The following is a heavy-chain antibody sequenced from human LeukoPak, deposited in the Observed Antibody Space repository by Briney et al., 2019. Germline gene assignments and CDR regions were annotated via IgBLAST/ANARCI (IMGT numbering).Heavy chain of an antibody. D-gene: IGHD2-15*01. CDR1: GYTFTSYG. V-gene: IGHV1-18*01. CDR3: ARENYRYCSAGSCYSPGYYGMDV. CDR2: ISAYNGNT. J-gene: IGHJ6*02. Sequence: ASVKVSCKASGYTFTSYGISWVRQAPGQGLEWMGWISAYNGNTNYAQKLQGRVTMTTDTSTSTAYMELRSLRSDDTAVYYCARENYRYCSAGSCYSPGYYGMDVWGQGTTVTVSS.